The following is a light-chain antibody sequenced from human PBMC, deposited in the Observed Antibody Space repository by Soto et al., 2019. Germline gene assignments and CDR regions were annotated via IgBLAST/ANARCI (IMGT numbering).Light chain of an antibody. CDR1: QSVSSSY. V-gene: IGKV3-20*01. J-gene: IGKJ4*01. CDR3: QQYRSSPPLT. CDR2: GAS. Sequence: EFVLTQSPGTLSLSPGERATLSCRASQSVSSSYLAWYQQKPGQAPRILIYGASTRATGIPDRFSGSGSGTHFTPTISCLEPEDFALYYCQQYRSSPPLTFGGGTKVEIK.